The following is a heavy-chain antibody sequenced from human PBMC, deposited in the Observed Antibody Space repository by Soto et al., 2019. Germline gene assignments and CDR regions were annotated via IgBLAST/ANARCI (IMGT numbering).Heavy chain of an antibody. CDR1: GFTFSAYS. Sequence: EVQLVESGGGLVQPGESLTLSCAASGFTFSAYSMTWVRQAPGKGLEWVSHISGSSGTIYYADSVKGRFTISRDNAMKSLFLQMNSLRAEDTAVYYCARDSPPYDFWSGYSRDAFDVWGQGTMVTVSS. D-gene: IGHD3-3*01. V-gene: IGHV3-48*01. J-gene: IGHJ3*01. CDR2: ISGSSGTI. CDR3: ARDSPPYDFWSGYSRDAFDV.